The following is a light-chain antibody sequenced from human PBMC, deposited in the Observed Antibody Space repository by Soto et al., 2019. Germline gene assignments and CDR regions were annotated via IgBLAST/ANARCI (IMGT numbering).Light chain of an antibody. CDR2: EGS. CDR3: CSYAGSSTFPYV. CDR1: SSDIWSYNL. Sequence: QSVLTQPASLSGFPGQSITISCTGTSSDIWSYNLVSWYQQHPGKAPKLMIYEGSKRPSGVSNRFSGSKSGNTASLTISGLQAEDEADYYCCSYAGSSTFPYVFGTGTKVTVL. J-gene: IGLJ1*01. V-gene: IGLV2-23*03.